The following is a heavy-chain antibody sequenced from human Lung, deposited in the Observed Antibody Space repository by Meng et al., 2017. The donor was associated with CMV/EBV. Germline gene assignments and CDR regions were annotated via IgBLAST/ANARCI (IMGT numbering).Heavy chain of an antibody. CDR2: ISSSSSYI. V-gene: IGHV3-21*01. D-gene: IGHD2-2*01. J-gene: IGHJ4*02. CDR1: GFTFSSYS. CDR3: ARDAVRYCSSTSCYGPPKQQLVEYDY. Sequence: GESXKISCAASGFTFSSYSMNWVRQAPGKGLEWVSSISSSSSYIYYADSVKGRFTISRDNAKNPLYLQMNSLRAEDTAVYYCARDAVRYCSSTSCYGPPKQQLVEYDYXGQGXLVTVSS.